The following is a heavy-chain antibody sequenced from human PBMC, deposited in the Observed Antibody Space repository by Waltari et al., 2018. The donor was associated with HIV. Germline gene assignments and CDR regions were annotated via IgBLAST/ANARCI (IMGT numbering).Heavy chain of an antibody. D-gene: IGHD3-9*01. Sequence: QAQLAQSGGRVVQPGTSLRLSCEDSGFTPNAMHLVPPAPGKGLEWVAFISYDGSYKYYTESLKGRFTISRDNSEKLVFLQMDSLSPEDTAVYYCAKIGTIFGWWKYYFDSWGQGTLVTVSS. J-gene: IGHJ4*02. CDR3: AKIGTIFGWWKYYFDS. V-gene: IGHV3-30*04. CDR1: GFTPNA. CDR2: ISYDGSYK.